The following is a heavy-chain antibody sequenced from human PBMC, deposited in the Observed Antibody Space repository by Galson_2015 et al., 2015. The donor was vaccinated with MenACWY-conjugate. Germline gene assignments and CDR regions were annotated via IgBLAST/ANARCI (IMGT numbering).Heavy chain of an antibody. CDR1: GFTFNSYC. CDR3: AKDIRYYDSSGYIDY. Sequence: CLRIAYAAPGFTFNSYCMHWVRQAPGKGLEWVAVLSYDGRNKYYADSVKGRFTISRDNSKNTLYLQMNSLRAEDTAVYYCAKDIRYYDSSGYIDYWGQGTLVTVSS. J-gene: IGHJ4*02. V-gene: IGHV3-30*18. D-gene: IGHD3-22*01. CDR2: LSYDGRNK.